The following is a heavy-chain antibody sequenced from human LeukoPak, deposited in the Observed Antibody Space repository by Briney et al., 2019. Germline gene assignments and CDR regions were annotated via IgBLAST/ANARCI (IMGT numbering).Heavy chain of an antibody. J-gene: IGHJ4*02. D-gene: IGHD4-17*01. V-gene: IGHV1-18*01. CDR1: GYTFTSYG. Sequence: ASVKVSCKASGYTFTSYGISWVRQAPGQGLEWMGWISAYSGNTNYAQKLQGRVTITTDTSTSTAYMELRSLRSDDTAVYYCARDRPADYGDIFHFDYWGQGTLVTVSS. CDR3: ARDRPADYGDIFHFDY. CDR2: ISAYSGNT.